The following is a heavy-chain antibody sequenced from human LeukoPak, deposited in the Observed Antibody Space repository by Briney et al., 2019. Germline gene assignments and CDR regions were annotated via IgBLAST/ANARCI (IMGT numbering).Heavy chain of an antibody. CDR1: GFTFDDYA. CDR3: AKGFSVLASNHYYYYYGMDV. D-gene: IGHD3-3*01. Sequence: GSLRLSCAASGFTFDDYAIHWVRQAPGKGLEWVSLISGDGGSTYYTDSVKGRFTISRDNSKNSLYLQMNSLRTEDTALYYCAKGFSVLASNHYYYYYGMDVWGQGTTVTVSS. J-gene: IGHJ6*02. V-gene: IGHV3-43*02. CDR2: ISGDGGST.